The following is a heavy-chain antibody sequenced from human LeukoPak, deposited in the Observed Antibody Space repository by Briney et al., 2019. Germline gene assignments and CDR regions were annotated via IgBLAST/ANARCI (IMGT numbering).Heavy chain of an antibody. V-gene: IGHV4-59*08. Sequence: PSETLSLTCTVSGGSISSYYWSWIRQPPGKGLEWIGYIYCSGSTNYNPSLKSRVTISVDTSKNQFSLKLSSVTAADTAVYYCARHTTGTTEYYFDYWGQGTLVTVSS. D-gene: IGHD1-7*01. CDR1: GGSISSYY. CDR2: IYCSGST. CDR3: ARHTTGTTEYYFDY. J-gene: IGHJ4*02.